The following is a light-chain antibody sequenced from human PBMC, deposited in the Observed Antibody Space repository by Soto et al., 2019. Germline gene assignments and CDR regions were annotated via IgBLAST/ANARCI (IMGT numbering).Light chain of an antibody. CDR1: HNINRW. J-gene: IGKJ1*01. Sequence: DIQMTQSPSIMSASVGDSVTITFRASHNINRWLAWYQQKPGKAPKLLIYDASRLESGVPSRFGGSGSGTEFTLSISSLQPDDFAIYYCQEYNSYSGTFGPGTKVDIK. CDR2: DAS. CDR3: QEYNSYSGT. V-gene: IGKV1-5*01.